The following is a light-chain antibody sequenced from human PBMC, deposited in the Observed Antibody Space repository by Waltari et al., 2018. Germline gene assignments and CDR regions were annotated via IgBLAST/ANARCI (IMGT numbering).Light chain of an antibody. CDR3: LLYMGSGIWV. J-gene: IGLJ3*02. Sequence: QTVVTQAPSLSVSPAGTVTLTCALSSGSLSSTSYAHWYQQPPGKAPRTLIYKSNTRSSGVPDRFSGSIFGNKAALTITGAQADDESDYYCLLYMGSGIWVFGGGTKLTVI. CDR1: SGSLSSTSY. V-gene: IGLV8-61*01. CDR2: KSN.